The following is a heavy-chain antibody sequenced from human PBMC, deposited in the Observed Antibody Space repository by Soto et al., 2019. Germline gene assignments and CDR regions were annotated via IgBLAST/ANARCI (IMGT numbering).Heavy chain of an antibody. CDR3: AGFPYYYDSSGYDVAFDI. Sequence: ASVKVSCKASGYTFTSYFISWVRQAPGQGLEWMGWISAYNGNTNYAQKLQGRVTMTTDTSTSTAYMELRSLRSDDTAVYYCAGFPYYYDSSGYDVAFDIWGQGTMVTVSS. D-gene: IGHD3-22*01. CDR1: GYTFTSYF. V-gene: IGHV1-18*01. J-gene: IGHJ3*02. CDR2: ISAYNGNT.